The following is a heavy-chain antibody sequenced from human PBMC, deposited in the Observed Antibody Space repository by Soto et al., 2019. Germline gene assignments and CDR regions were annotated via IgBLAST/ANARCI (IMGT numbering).Heavy chain of an antibody. V-gene: IGHV3-33*01. CDR2: IWYDGSNK. D-gene: IGHD3-10*01. CDR1: GFTFSSYG. CDR3: ARDEYGSGSYYEPYGMDV. Sequence: HPGGSLRLSCAASGFTFSSYGMHWVRQAPGKGLEWVAVIWYDGSNKYYADSVKGRFTISRDNSKNTLYLQMNSLRAEDTAVYYCARDEYGSGSYYEPYGMDVWGQGTTVTV. J-gene: IGHJ6*02.